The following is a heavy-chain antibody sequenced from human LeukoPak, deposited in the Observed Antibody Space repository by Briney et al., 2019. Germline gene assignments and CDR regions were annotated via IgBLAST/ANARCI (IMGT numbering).Heavy chain of an antibody. CDR2: MNPNSGNT. V-gene: IGHV1-8*01. CDR3: ARGATDFWSGYYRGYYYYGMDV. Sequence: GASVKVSCKASGYTFTSYDINWVRQAPGQGLEWMGWMNPNSGNTGYAQKFQGRVTMTRNTSISTAYMELSSLRSEDTAVYYCARGATDFWSGYYRGYYYYGMDVWGQGTTVTVSS. D-gene: IGHD3-3*01. CDR1: GYTFTSYD. J-gene: IGHJ6*02.